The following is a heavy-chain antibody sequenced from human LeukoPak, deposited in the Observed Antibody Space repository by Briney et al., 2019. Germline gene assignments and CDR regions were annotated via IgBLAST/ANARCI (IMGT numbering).Heavy chain of an antibody. CDR1: GYTFTSYG. D-gene: IGHD3-10*01. J-gene: IGHJ4*02. CDR2: ISAYNGNT. CDR3: ARDNDYYGSGSYYNERRFFDY. V-gene: IGHV1-18*01. Sequence: ASVKVSCKASGYTFTSYGISWVRQAPGQGLEWMGWISAYNGNTNYAQKLQGRVTMTTDTSTSTAYMELRSLRPDDTAVYYCARDNDYYGSGSYYNERRFFDYWGQGTLVTVSS.